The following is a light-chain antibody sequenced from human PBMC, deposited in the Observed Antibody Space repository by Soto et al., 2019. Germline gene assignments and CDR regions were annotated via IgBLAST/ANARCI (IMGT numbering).Light chain of an antibody. J-gene: IGKJ1*01. V-gene: IGKV1-5*03. CDR1: QSISSW. CDR3: QHYNTYPWT. CDR2: KAS. Sequence: DIQMTQSPSTLSASVGDRVTVTCRASQSISSWLAWYQQKAGKAPKLLIYKASALESGVPSRFSGSGSGTEFTLTISSLEPEDFATYYCQHYNTYPWTFGQGTKG.